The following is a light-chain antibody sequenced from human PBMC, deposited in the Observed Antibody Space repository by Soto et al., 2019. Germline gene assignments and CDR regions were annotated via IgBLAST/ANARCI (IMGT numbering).Light chain of an antibody. CDR1: QSVSSAY. CDR2: SAS. Sequence: EIVLTQSPGTLSLSPGEGATLSCRASQSVSSAYLAWYQQRPGQAPRLLIYSASSRATGIPDRFSGSGSGTDFTLTIRRLEPEDFALYYCQQYGSSRWTFGQGTKVEIK. CDR3: QQYGSSRWT. J-gene: IGKJ1*01. V-gene: IGKV3-20*01.